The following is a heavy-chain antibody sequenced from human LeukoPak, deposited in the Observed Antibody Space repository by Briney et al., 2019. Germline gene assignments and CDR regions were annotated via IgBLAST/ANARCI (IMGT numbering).Heavy chain of an antibody. D-gene: IGHD3-10*01. CDR1: GFTFSSYW. V-gene: IGHV3-48*04. CDR3: ARDMYYGSGTPLQYGMDV. Sequence: PGGSLRLSCAASGFTFSSYWMHWVRQAPGKGLEWVSFISSSGSTIFYADSVKGRFTISRDNAKNSLYLQMNSLRAEDTAVYYCARDMYYGSGTPLQYGMDVWGQGTTVTVSS. J-gene: IGHJ6*02. CDR2: ISSSGSTI.